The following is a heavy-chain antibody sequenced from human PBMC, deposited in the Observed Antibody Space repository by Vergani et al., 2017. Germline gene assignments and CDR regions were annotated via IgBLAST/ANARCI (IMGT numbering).Heavy chain of an antibody. D-gene: IGHD2-2*01. CDR2: INNNGGST. V-gene: IGHV3-23*01. J-gene: IGHJ3*01. Sequence: QLLESGGGLIQPGGSLRLSCAASGFTFNSYAMTWVRQAPGKGLEWVSGINNNGGSTDYADSVKGRFTISRDNSKNTLYLQMTDLRAEYTATYYCAKVCGSTSCPYGGGAFDVWGHGTMVTVSS. CDR3: AKVCGSTSCPYGGGAFDV. CDR1: GFTFNSYA.